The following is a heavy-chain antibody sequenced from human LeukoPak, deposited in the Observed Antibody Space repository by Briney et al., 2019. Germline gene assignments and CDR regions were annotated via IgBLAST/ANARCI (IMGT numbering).Heavy chain of an antibody. CDR1: GGSISSGGYY. CDR3: ARERYGELLHYYYYYGMDV. D-gene: IGHD3-10*01. J-gene: IGHJ6*02. CDR2: IYYSGST. V-gene: IGHV4-31*03. Sequence: SQTLSLTCTVSGGSISSGGYYWSWIRQHPGRGLEWIGYIYYSGSTYYNPSLKGRVTISVDTSKNQFSLKLSSVTAADTAVYYCARERYGELLHYYYYYGMDVWGQGTTVTVSS.